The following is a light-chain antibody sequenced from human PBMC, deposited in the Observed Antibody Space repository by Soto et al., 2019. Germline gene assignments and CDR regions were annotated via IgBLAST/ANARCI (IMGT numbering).Light chain of an antibody. CDR3: CSYAGSSIVV. J-gene: IGLJ2*01. V-gene: IGLV2-23*01. CDR1: SSDVGSYNL. CDR2: EGS. Sequence: QSVLTQPASVSGSPGQSITISCTGTSSDVGSYNLVSWYQQHPGKAPKLMIYEGSKRPSGVSNRFSGSKSGNTASLTISGPQAEDEADYYCCSYAGSSIVVFGGGTKVTVL.